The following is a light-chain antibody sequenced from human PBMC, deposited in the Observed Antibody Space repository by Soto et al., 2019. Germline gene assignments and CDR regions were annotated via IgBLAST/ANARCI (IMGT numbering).Light chain of an antibody. CDR2: GNY. CDR3: QSYDSRLSGYVV. J-gene: IGLJ2*01. CDR1: SSNIGANYD. V-gene: IGLV1-40*01. Sequence: QSVLTQPPSVSGAPGQRVTISCTGSSSNIGANYDVHWYQQLPGTAPKLLIYGNYNRPSGVPDRFSGSKSGTSASLAITGFRAEDEADYYCQSYDSRLSGYVVFCGCTQLTVL.